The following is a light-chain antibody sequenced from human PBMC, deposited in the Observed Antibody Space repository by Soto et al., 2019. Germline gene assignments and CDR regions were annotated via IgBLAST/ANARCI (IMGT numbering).Light chain of an antibody. J-gene: IGKJ1*01. CDR2: GAS. Sequence: EIVMTQSPATLSVSPGERATLSCRASQSVSGNLAWYQQKPGQAPRLLIYGASTRATGIPARFSGSGSGTGFTLIISSLQSEDFAVYYCQQYSNWPLFGQGTKVDIK. CDR1: QSVSGN. CDR3: QQYSNWPL. V-gene: IGKV3-15*01.